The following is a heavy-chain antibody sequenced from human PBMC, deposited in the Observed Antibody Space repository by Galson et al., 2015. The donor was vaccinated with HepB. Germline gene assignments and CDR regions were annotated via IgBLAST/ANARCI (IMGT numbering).Heavy chain of an antibody. Sequence: LSLTCTVSGGSVSSGSYYWSWIRQPPGKGLEWIGYIYYTGSTNYNPSLKSRVTISVDTSKNQISLKLSSVTAADTAVYYCARSLLTTYDFWSGYYRAGEHFDYWGQGTLVTVSS. CDR3: ARSLLTTYDFWSGYYRAGEHFDY. J-gene: IGHJ4*02. V-gene: IGHV4-61*01. CDR2: IYYTGST. CDR1: GGSVSSGSYY. D-gene: IGHD3/OR15-3a*01.